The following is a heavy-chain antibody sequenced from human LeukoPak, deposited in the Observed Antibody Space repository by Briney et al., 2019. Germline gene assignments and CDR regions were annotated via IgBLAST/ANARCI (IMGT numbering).Heavy chain of an antibody. V-gene: IGHV4-30-4*01. Sequence: SQTLSLTCTVSGGSISSGDYYWSWIRQPPGKGLEWIGYIYYSGSTYYNPPLKSRVTISVDTSKNQFSLKLSSVTAADTAVYYCARITGIRARAFDYWGQGTLVTVSS. D-gene: IGHD1-14*01. CDR3: ARITGIRARAFDY. CDR1: GGSISSGDYY. CDR2: IYYSGST. J-gene: IGHJ4*02.